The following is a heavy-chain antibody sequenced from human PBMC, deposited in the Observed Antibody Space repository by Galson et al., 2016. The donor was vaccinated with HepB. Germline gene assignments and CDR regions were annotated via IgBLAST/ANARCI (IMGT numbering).Heavy chain of an antibody. CDR3: RYGMDV. V-gene: IGHV3-15*01. CDR1: GFTFSNAW. CDR2: IKSKTDGGTN. Sequence: SLRLSCAASGFTFSNAWMSWVRQAPGKGLEWVGRIKSKTDGGTNDYAPPVKGRFSIPRDDSKNTLYLQMNSLKTADTAVYYCRYGMDVWGQGTTVTVSS. J-gene: IGHJ6*02.